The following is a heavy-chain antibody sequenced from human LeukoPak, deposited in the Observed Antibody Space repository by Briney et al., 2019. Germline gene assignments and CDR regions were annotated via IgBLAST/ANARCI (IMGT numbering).Heavy chain of an antibody. Sequence: RPGGSLRLSCAASGFSLDDYTMHWVRQPPGKGLEWVSLINWDGGSAYYRDSVRGRFTISRDTSKNSLYLQMHSLRTDDTALYYCAKDLGKVIAAAGTSGFDTWGRGTLVTVSS. CDR1: GFSLDDYT. CDR3: AKDLGKVIAAAGTSGFDT. D-gene: IGHD6-13*01. V-gene: IGHV3-43*01. CDR2: INWDGGSA. J-gene: IGHJ4*01.